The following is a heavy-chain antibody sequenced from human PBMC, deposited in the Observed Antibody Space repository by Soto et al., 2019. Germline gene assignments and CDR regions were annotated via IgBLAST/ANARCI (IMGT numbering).Heavy chain of an antibody. Sequence: SETLSLTCAVSGYSISSGYYWGWIRQPPGKGLEWIGSIYHSGGTYYNPSLKSRVTISVDTSKNQFSLKLSSVTAADTAVYYCARRARHYDFWLSYTRGDWFDPWGQGTLVTVSS. D-gene: IGHD3-3*01. CDR3: ARRARHYDFWLSYTRGDWFDP. CDR1: GYSISSGYY. V-gene: IGHV4-38-2*01. CDR2: IYHSGGT. J-gene: IGHJ5*02.